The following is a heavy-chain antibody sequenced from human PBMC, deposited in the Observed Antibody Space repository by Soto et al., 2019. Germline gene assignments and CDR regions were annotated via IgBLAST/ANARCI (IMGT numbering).Heavy chain of an antibody. Sequence: KTSETLSLTCTVSGGSISSSVSFWGWIRQPPGNGLEWIGNIYYIGSTYYNPSLKSRVSISVDTSKTQFSLRLSSVTAADTAVYYCARALVDCSGGSCYSFHAFDIWGQGTMVTVSS. V-gene: IGHV4-39*01. J-gene: IGHJ3*02. CDR3: ARALVDCSGGSCYSFHAFDI. CDR1: GGSISSSVSF. CDR2: IYYIGST. D-gene: IGHD2-15*01.